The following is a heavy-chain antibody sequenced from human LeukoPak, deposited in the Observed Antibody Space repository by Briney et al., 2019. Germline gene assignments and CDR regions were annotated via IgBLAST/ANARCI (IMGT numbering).Heavy chain of an antibody. CDR3: ARVAQQLPLDY. D-gene: IGHD6-13*01. Sequence: ASVKVSCKISGHTLIELSMHWVRQAPGQGLEWMGWINPNSGGTNYAQKFQGRVTMTRDTSISTAYMELSRLRSDDTAVYYCARVAQQLPLDYWGQGTLVTVSS. CDR1: GHTLIELS. J-gene: IGHJ4*02. CDR2: INPNSGGT. V-gene: IGHV1-2*02.